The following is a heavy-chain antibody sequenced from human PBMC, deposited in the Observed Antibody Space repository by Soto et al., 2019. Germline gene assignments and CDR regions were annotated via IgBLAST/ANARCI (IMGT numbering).Heavy chain of an antibody. J-gene: IGHJ4*02. CDR1: GFTFSNYG. CDR2: IWYDGTTK. CDR3: ASVDTYYGSGF. Sequence: QVQLVESGGGVVQPGRSLRLSCAASGFTFSNYGMHWVRQAPGKGLEWVAVIWYDGTTKYYADSVKGRFTISRDNSKNTLYLQMNSLRAEDTAVYYWASVDTYYGSGFWGQGPLVTVSS. D-gene: IGHD3-10*01. V-gene: IGHV3-33*01.